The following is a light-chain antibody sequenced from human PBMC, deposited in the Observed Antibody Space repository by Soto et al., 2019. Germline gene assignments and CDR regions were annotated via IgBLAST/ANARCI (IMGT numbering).Light chain of an antibody. CDR1: QTVTSSY. CDR3: QQYGSSPLT. J-gene: IGKJ4*01. CDR2: GGS. Sequence: EIVLTQSPGTLSLSPGERATLSCRASQTVTSSYLAWYQQKPGQAPRLLVFGGSSRATGISDRFRGVGSGTSFTLTISMLEPEDAAVDYCQQYGSSPLTFGGGTKVEI. V-gene: IGKV3-20*01.